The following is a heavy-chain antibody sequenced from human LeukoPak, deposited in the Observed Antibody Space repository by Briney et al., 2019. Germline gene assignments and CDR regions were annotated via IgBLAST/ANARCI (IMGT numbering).Heavy chain of an antibody. V-gene: IGHV1-2*02. J-gene: IGHJ4*02. CDR1: GYTFTAYY. CDR2: IDTNTGDT. CDR3: AAYLDYGDTTNDY. D-gene: IGHD4-17*01. Sequence: ASVKVSCKASGYTFTAYYMHWVRQAPGQGLEWMGWIDTNTGDTKYAQKFQGRVTITRDTSTGTAYMELRSLRSDDTAVYYCAAYLDYGDTTNDYWGQGTLVTVSS.